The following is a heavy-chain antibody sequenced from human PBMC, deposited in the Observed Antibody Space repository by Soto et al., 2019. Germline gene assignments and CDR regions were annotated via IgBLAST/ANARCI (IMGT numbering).Heavy chain of an antibody. CDR3: ARDPLYSSSWYSPFDY. CDR1: GFTFSSYS. Sequence: PGGSLRLSCAASGFTFSSYSMNWVRQAPGKGLEWVSSISSSSSYIYYADSVKGRFTISRDNAKNSLYLQMNSLRAEDTAVYYCARDPLYSSSWYSPFDYWGQGTLVTVSS. V-gene: IGHV3-21*01. D-gene: IGHD6-13*01. CDR2: ISSSSSYI. J-gene: IGHJ4*02.